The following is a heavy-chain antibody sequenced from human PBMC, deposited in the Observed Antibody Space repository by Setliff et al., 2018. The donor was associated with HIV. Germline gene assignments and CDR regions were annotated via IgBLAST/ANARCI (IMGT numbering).Heavy chain of an antibody. D-gene: IGHD2-2*01. V-gene: IGHV4-34*01. CDR1: GGSFSGYY. J-gene: IGHJ4*02. Sequence: SETLSLTCAVYGGSFSGYYWSWIRQPPGKGLEWIGEINHSGSTYYNPSLKSRVTISVDTSKNQFSLELSSVTAADTAIFYCARHSGGDQLLREFDYWGQGTLVTVSS. CDR3: ARHSGGDQLLREFDY. CDR2: INHSGST.